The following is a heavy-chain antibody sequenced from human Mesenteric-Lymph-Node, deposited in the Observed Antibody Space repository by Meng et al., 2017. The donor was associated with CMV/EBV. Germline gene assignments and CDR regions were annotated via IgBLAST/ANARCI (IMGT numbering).Heavy chain of an antibody. V-gene: IGHV1-46*01. Sequence: SCKASGYTFADYYMHWVRQAPGQGLEWMGRINPSGGSTNYAQKFQGRVTMTRDTSTTTVYMELSSLRSEDTAVYYCATEGNSGSLDYWGQGTLSPSPQ. CDR1: GYTFADYY. D-gene: IGHD1-26*01. CDR3: ATEGNSGSLDY. J-gene: IGHJ4*02. CDR2: INPSGGST.